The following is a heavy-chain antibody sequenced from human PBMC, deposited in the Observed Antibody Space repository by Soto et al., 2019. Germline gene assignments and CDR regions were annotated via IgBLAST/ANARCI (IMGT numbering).Heavy chain of an antibody. D-gene: IGHD2-21*02. CDR3: ARDSRTSGDCGGDCYSPYNWFDP. Sequence: QVQLVQSGAEVKKPGASVKVSCKASGYTFTSYGISWVRQAPGQGLEWMGWISAYNGNTNYAQKLQGRVTMTTDTSTSTAYMELRSLRSDDTAVYYCARDSRTSGDCGGDCYSPYNWFDPWGQGILVTVSS. CDR1: GYTFTSYG. CDR2: ISAYNGNT. J-gene: IGHJ5*02. V-gene: IGHV1-18*01.